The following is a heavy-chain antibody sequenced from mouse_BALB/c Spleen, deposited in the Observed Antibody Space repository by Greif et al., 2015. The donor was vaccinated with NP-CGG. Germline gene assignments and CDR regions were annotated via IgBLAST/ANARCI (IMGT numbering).Heavy chain of an antibody. D-gene: IGHD4-1*01. CDR2: IYPYNGGT. J-gene: IGHJ4*01. CDR3: ARWEAMDY. CDR1: GYTFTDYN. V-gene: IGHV1S29*02. Sequence: DVKLQESGPELVKPGASVKISCKASGYTFTDYNMHWVKQSHGKSLEWIGYIYPYNGGTGYNQKFKSKATLTVDNSSSTAYMELRSLTSEDSAVYYCARWEAMDYWGQGTSVTVSS.